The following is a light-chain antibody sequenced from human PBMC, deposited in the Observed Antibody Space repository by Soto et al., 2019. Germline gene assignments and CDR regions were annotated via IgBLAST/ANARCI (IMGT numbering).Light chain of an antibody. J-gene: IGKJ5*01. CDR3: HQRPIWYPGT. CDR1: PSVXKY. V-gene: IGKV3-11*02. CDR2: DAF. Sequence: LTRWAAPLPFSPVEGATLSCRASPSVXKYLGWYQEKPGQAPRLVISDAFNRATGIPARFSGSGSGRAFTLIISSLHPEDFLGDSCHQRPIWYPGTFGQGTRVEI.